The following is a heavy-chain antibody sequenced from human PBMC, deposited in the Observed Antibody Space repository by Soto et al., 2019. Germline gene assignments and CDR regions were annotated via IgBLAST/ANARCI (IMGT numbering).Heavy chain of an antibody. V-gene: IGHV4-61*01. Sequence: QVQLQESGPGLVKPSETLSLTCTVSGGSVSSGSYYWSWIRQPPGKGLEWIGYIYYSGSTNYNPSPKSRVTISVDTSKNQFSLKLSSVTAADTAVYYCARVRSSGESLGYWGQGTLVTVSS. CDR3: ARVRSSGESLGY. CDR2: IYYSGST. D-gene: IGHD4-17*01. CDR1: GGSVSSGSYY. J-gene: IGHJ4*02.